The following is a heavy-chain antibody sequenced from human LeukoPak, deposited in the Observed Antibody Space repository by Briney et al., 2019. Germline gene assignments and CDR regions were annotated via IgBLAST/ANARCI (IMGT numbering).Heavy chain of an antibody. J-gene: IGHJ5*02. CDR2: ISGSGGST. CDR3: AKVRYFDWLFFPLGWFDP. CDR1: GFTFSSYA. V-gene: IGHV3-23*01. Sequence: GGSLRLSCAASGFTFSSYAMSWFRQAPGKGLEWVSAISGSGGSTYYADSVKGRFTISRDNSKNTLYLQMNSLRAEDTAVYYCAKVRYFDWLFFPLGWFDPWGQGTLVTVSS. D-gene: IGHD3-9*01.